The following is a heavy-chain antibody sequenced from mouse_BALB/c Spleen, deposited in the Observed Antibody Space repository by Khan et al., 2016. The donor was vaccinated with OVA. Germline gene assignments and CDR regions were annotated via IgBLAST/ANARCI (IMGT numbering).Heavy chain of an antibody. J-gene: IGHJ3*01. V-gene: IGHV2-9*02. CDR2: MWAGGNT. Sequence: VQLQESGPGLVAPSQSLSITCTVSGFSLTTYGVHWVRQPPGKGLEWLGIMWAGGNTNYNSALMSRLSITKDNSKSQVFLKVNSLQTDDTAMYYWARPYYGSAWFAYWGQGTLVTVSA. D-gene: IGHD1-1*01. CDR3: ARPYYGSAWFAY. CDR1: GFSLTTYG.